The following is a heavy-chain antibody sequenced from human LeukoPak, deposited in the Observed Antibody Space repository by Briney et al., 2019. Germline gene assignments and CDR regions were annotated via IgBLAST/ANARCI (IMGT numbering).Heavy chain of an antibody. CDR3: AVFELDWFDP. CDR2: IYYSGST. CDR1: GGSISSYY. Sequence: PSETLSLTCTVSGGSISSYYWSWIRQPPGKGLEGIGYIYYSGSTNYNPSLKSRVTISVDTSKNQFSLKLSSVTAADTAVYYCAVFELDWFDPWGQGTLVTVSS. D-gene: IGHD3-10*02. V-gene: IGHV4-59*01. J-gene: IGHJ5*02.